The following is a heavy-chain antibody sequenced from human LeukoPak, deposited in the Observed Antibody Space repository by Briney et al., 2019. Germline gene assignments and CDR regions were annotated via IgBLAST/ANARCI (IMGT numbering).Heavy chain of an antibody. Sequence: ASVKVSCKASGYTFTGYYMHWVGQAPGQGLEWMGWINPNSGGANYAQKFQGRVTMTRDTSISTAYMELSRLRSDDTAVYYCARVFTAYYYDSSGSLATDAFDIWGQGTMVTVSS. J-gene: IGHJ3*02. D-gene: IGHD3-22*01. CDR3: ARVFTAYYYDSSGSLATDAFDI. CDR1: GYTFTGYY. CDR2: INPNSGGA. V-gene: IGHV1-2*02.